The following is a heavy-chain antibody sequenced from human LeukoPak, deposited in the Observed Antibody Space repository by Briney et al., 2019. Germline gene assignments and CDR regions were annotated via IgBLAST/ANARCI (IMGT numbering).Heavy chain of an antibody. D-gene: IGHD4-17*01. V-gene: IGHV1-2*02. CDR2: INPNSGGT. J-gene: IGHJ5*02. CDR1: GYTFTGYY. Sequence: ASVKVSCKASGYTFTGYYMHWVRQAPGQGLEWMGWINPNSGGTNYAQKFQGRVTMTRDTSISTAYMELSRLRSDDTAVYYCAKNKASTGTNPRGGWFAPGGQGPRVPVSS. CDR3: AKNKASTGTNPRGGWFAP.